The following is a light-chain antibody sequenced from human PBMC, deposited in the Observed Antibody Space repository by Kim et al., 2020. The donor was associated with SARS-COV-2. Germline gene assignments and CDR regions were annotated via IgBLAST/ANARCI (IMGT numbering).Light chain of an antibody. CDR2: RVS. J-gene: IGLJ3*02. V-gene: IGLV3-9*01. CDR3: QVWDSSKAV. Sequence: GARREKARITGGRYNIGGKNEHRYQHKPGQAPLLVIYRVSRPPSGIPQRFSGSNSGNTATLTISRAQAGDEADYYCQVWDSSKAVFGGGTKVTVL. CDR1: NIGGKN.